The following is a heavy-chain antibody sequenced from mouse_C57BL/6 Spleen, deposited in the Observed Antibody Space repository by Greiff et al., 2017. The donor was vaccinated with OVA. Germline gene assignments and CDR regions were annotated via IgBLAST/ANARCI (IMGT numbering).Heavy chain of an antibody. J-gene: IGHJ3*01. CDR1: GYAFSSSW. V-gene: IGHV1-82*01. Sequence: QVQLKESGPELVKPGASVKISCKASGYAFSSSWMNWVKQRPGKGLEWIGRIYPGDGDTNYNGKFKGKATLTADKSSSTAYMQLSSLTSEDSAVYFCAREEKLWFAYWGQGTLVTVSA. CDR2: IYPGDGDT. CDR3: AREEKLWFAY.